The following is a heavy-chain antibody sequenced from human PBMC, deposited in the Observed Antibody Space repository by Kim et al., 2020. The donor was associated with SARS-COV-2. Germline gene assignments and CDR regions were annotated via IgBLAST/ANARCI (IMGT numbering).Heavy chain of an antibody. V-gene: IGHV3-21*01. J-gene: IGHJ5*02. CDR1: GFTFSSYS. D-gene: IGHD6-13*01. Sequence: GGSLRLSCAASGFTFSSYSMNWVRQAPGKGLEWVSSISSSSSYIYYADSVKGRFTISRDNAKNSLYLQMNSLRAEDTAVYYCARDIFIAAAGIGWFDPWGQGTLVTVSS. CDR3: ARDIFIAAAGIGWFDP. CDR2: ISSSSSYI.